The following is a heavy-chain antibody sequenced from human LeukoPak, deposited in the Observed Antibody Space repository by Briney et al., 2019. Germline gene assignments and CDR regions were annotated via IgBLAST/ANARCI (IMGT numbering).Heavy chain of an antibody. D-gene: IGHD5-18*01. Sequence: GGSLRLSCTASGFTFTTYWMSWVRHPPGKGLEWVANIKQDGTEKYYVDSVKGRFTISRDNSKNTLYLQMNSLRAEDTAVYYCAKSGRRGYSYGYRFKYYFESWGQGTLVTVSS. CDR3: AKSGRRGYSYGYRFKYYFES. CDR1: GFTFTTYW. V-gene: IGHV3-7*01. CDR2: IKQDGTEK. J-gene: IGHJ4*02.